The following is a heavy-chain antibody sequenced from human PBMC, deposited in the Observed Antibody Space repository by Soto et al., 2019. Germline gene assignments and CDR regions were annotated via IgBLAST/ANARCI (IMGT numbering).Heavy chain of an antibody. V-gene: IGHV6-1*01. CDR3: ARHNYDFWSDLGMDV. J-gene: IGHJ6*02. Sequence: PSQTLSLPCAISGDSVSSNSAAWNWIRQSPSRGLEWLGRTYYRSKWYNDYAVCVKSRITINPDTSKNQFSLQLNSVTTEETAVYYCARHNYDFWSDLGMDVGGQGTTVTVSS. D-gene: IGHD3-3*01. CDR1: GDSVSSNSAA. CDR2: TYYRSKWYN.